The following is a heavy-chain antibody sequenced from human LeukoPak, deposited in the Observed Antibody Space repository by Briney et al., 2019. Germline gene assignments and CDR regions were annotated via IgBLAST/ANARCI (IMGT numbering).Heavy chain of an antibody. CDR2: ISSSSSYI. D-gene: IGHD3-22*01. V-gene: IGHV3-21*01. CDR1: GFTFSSYS. Sequence: GGSLRLSCAASGFTFSSYSMNWVRQAPGKGLEWVSSISSSSSYIYYADSVKGRFTISRDNAKNSLYLQMNSLRAEDTAVYYCASTTGYYDSSGYYTAFDIWGQGTMVTVSS. J-gene: IGHJ3*02. CDR3: ASTTGYYDSSGYYTAFDI.